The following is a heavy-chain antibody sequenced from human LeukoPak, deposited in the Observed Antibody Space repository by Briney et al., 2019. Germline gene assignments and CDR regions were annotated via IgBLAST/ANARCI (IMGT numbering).Heavy chain of an antibody. Sequence: PSETLSLTCTVSGGSISSSSYYWGWIRQPPGKGLEWIGSIYYSGSTYYNPSLKSRVTISVDTSKNQFSLQLNSVTPEDTAVYYCARVATAPIWFGETHNWFDPWGQGTLVTVSS. V-gene: IGHV4-39*01. CDR3: ARVATAPIWFGETHNWFDP. D-gene: IGHD3-10*01. CDR1: GGSISSSSYY. J-gene: IGHJ5*02. CDR2: IYYSGST.